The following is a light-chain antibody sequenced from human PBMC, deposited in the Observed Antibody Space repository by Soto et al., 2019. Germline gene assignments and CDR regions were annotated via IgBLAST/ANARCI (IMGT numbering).Light chain of an antibody. Sequence: SYELTQPPSVSVAPGKTARITCGVNNIGRKSVHWYQQKPGQAPLLVIYYDSDRPSGIPERFSGSNSGNTATLTISRVEAGDEADYSCQVWDSSTDHVVFGGGTKLTVL. CDR1: NIGRKS. V-gene: IGLV3-21*04. CDR3: QVWDSSTDHVV. CDR2: YDS. J-gene: IGLJ2*01.